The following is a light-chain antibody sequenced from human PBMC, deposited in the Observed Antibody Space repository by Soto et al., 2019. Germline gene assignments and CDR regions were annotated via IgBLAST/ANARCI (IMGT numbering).Light chain of an antibody. CDR1: QSVSSSY. V-gene: IGKV3-20*01. CDR2: GAS. CDR3: QQYASSPLT. J-gene: IGKJ3*01. Sequence: EIVLTQSPGTLSLSPGEGATLSCRASQSVSSSYLAWYQQKPGQAPRLLIYGASSRATGIPDRFSGSGSGTDFTLTINRLEPEDFAVYYCQQYASSPLTFCPGTKVDIK.